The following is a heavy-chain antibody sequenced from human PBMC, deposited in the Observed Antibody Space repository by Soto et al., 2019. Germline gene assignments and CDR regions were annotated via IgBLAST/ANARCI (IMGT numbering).Heavy chain of an antibody. Sequence: GSLRLSCAASGFTVSSYAMSWVRQAPGKGLEWVSTISGSGALTFYADSVKGRFTISSDNSKNTLYLQMTSLRAEDTAIFYCAKDSGLYHHASGYYGFFDYWGQGT. J-gene: IGHJ4*02. D-gene: IGHD3-22*01. CDR3: AKDSGLYHHASGYYGFFDY. V-gene: IGHV3-23*01. CDR1: GFTVSSYA. CDR2: ISGSGALT.